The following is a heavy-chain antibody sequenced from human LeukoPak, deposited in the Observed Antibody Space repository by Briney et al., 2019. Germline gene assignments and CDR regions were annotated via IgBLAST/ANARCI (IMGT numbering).Heavy chain of an antibody. Sequence: PGGSLRLSCAASRFTFSNYAMSWVRQAARKGLEWVSGITSGHSTFYSDSVKGRFTISRDNSKNTVYLQMNSLRAEDTAVYYCAKYYPECTGTTCSGEAFFDYWGQGPRVSVSS. V-gene: IGHV3-23*01. CDR3: AKYYPECTGTTCSGEAFFDY. CDR2: ITSGHST. CDR1: RFTFSNYA. J-gene: IGHJ4*02. D-gene: IGHD2-2*01.